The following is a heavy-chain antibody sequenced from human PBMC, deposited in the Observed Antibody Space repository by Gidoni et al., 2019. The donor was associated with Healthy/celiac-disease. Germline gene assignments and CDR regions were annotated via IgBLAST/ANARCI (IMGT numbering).Heavy chain of an antibody. CDR2: ISGSGGST. J-gene: IGHJ6*03. D-gene: IGHD2-2*01. CDR3: AKLGCSSTSCYGGRRGYIDV. V-gene: IGHV3-23*01. Sequence: EVQLMESGGGLVQAGGARRLSCEASGFTFRRYALSRVRQAPGKGLERVSAISGSGGSTFYADSVEGRFTISRDSSKNTLYLQMNSLRAEDTAVYYCAKLGCSSTSCYGGRRGYIDVWGKGTTVTVSS. CDR1: GFTFRRYA.